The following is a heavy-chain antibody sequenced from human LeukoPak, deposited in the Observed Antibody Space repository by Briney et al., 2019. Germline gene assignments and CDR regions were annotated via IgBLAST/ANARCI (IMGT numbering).Heavy chain of an antibody. CDR2: INHSGST. Sequence: PSETLSLTCAVYGGSFSGYYWSWSRQPPGKGLEWIGEINHSGSTNYNPSPKSRVTISVDTSKNQFSLKLSSVTAADTAVYYCARGPELRFLEWLLHGLGVYYYMDVWGKGTTVTVSS. D-gene: IGHD3-3*01. CDR1: GGSFSGYY. CDR3: ARGPELRFLEWLLHGLGVYYYMDV. J-gene: IGHJ6*03. V-gene: IGHV4-34*01.